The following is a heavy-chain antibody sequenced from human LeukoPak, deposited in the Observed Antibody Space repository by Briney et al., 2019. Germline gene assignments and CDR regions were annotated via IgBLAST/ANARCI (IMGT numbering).Heavy chain of an antibody. V-gene: IGHV4-34*01. CDR3: ARAKVVRGVIDWYDP. J-gene: IGHJ5*02. D-gene: IGHD3-10*01. CDR2: IYYSGST. CDR1: GGSFSGYY. Sequence: SETLSLTCAVYGGSFSGYYWSWIRQPPGKGLEWIGYIYYSGSTYYNPSLKSRVTISVDTSKNQFSLKLSSVTAADTAVYYCARAKVVRGVIDWYDPWGQGTLVTVSS.